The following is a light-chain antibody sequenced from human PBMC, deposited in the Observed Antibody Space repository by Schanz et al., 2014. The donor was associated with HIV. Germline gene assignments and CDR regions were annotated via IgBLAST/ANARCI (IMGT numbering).Light chain of an antibody. CDR3: QQYSSTPWT. CDR1: QSLFWTPDSRDH. CDR2: WAS. Sequence: DTVLTQSPDSLAVSLGERATINCKSSQSLFWTPDSRDHLTWYQQKPGQPPKLLIYWASTRESGVPDRFSGSGSGTDFTLTISSLQAEDVAVYYCQQYSSTPWTFGQGTKVEIK. J-gene: IGKJ1*01. V-gene: IGKV4-1*01.